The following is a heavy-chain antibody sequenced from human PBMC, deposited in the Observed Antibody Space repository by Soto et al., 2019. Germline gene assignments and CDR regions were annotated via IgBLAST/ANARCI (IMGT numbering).Heavy chain of an antibody. Sequence: PGGSLRLSCAASGFTFGSYAMSWVRQAPGRGLELVSIISANAAGTKYTDSVKGRFTISRDNLESTMYLQMNSLRAEDTAIYYCAKLYYYDSTGYFRHFDFWGQGTLVTVSS. CDR1: GFTFGSYA. CDR2: ISANAAGT. CDR3: AKLYYYDSTGYFRHFDF. V-gene: IGHV3-23*01. D-gene: IGHD3-22*01. J-gene: IGHJ4*02.